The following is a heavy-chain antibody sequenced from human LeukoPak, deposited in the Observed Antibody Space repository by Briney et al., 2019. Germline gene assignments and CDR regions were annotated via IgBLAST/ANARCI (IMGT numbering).Heavy chain of an antibody. V-gene: IGHV5-51*01. J-gene: IGHJ4*02. Sequence: GGSLRLSCAASGFTFTSYWIGWVRQMPGKGLEWMGIIYPGDSDTRYSPSFQGQVTISADKSISTAYLQWSSLKASDTAMYYCTRSPGLATKGVDYWGQGTLVTVSS. D-gene: IGHD5-24*01. CDR3: TRSPGLATKGVDY. CDR2: IYPGDSDT. CDR1: GFTFTSYW.